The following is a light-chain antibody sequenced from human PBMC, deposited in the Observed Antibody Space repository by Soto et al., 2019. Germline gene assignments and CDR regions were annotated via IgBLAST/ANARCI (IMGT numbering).Light chain of an antibody. Sequence: IVLTQSPGTLSLSPGERATLSCRASQSVGSSYLAWYQQQPGQAPRLLIYGASTRATGIPARFSGSGSGTDFNLTISRLAPADFAVYYCQHYGSAPPTWTFGQGTKVEIK. CDR1: QSVGSSY. V-gene: IGKV3-20*01. CDR3: QHYGSAPPTWT. J-gene: IGKJ1*01. CDR2: GAS.